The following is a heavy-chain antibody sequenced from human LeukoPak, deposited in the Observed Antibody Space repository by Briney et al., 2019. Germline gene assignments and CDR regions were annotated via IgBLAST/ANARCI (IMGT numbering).Heavy chain of an antibody. CDR1: GHTFTGYY. CDR3: ARDSVYGSGPYYMDV. CDR2: INPNSGGT. V-gene: IGHV1-2*02. Sequence: ASVKVSCKASGHTFTGYYMHWVRLAPGQGLEWMGWINPNSGGTNYAQKFQGRVTMTRDTSISTAYMELSRLRSDDTAVYYCARDSVYGSGPYYMDVWGKGTTVTVSS. J-gene: IGHJ6*03. D-gene: IGHD3-10*01.